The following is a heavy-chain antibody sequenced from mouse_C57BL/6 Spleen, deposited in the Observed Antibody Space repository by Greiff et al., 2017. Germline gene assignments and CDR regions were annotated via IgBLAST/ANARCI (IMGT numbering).Heavy chain of an antibody. Sequence: QVQLKQSGPGLVQPSQSLSITCTVSGFSLTSYGVHWVRPSPGKGLEWLGVIWSGGSTDYNAAFISRLSISKDNSKSQVFFKMNSLQADDTAIYYCARNGYYGSSYGWYFDVWGTGTTVTVSS. CDR3: ARNGYYGSSYGWYFDV. V-gene: IGHV2-2*01. J-gene: IGHJ1*03. D-gene: IGHD1-1*01. CDR2: IWSGGST. CDR1: GFSLTSYG.